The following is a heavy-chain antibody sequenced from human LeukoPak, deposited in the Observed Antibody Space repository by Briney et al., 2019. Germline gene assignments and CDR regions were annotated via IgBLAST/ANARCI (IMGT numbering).Heavy chain of an antibody. D-gene: IGHD4-11*01. V-gene: IGHV1-46*01. Sequence: ASVKVSCKASGYTFTSYYMHWVRQAPVQGLEWMGIINPSGGSTSYAQKFQGRVTMTRDTSISTAYMELSRLRSDDTAVYYCARARYSIQADYWGQGTLVTVSS. J-gene: IGHJ4*02. CDR3: ARARYSIQADY. CDR1: GYTFTSYY. CDR2: INPSGGST.